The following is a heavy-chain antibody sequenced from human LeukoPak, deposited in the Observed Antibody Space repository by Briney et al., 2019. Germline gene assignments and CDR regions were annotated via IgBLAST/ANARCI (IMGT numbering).Heavy chain of an antibody. CDR1: GFTFSTYA. D-gene: IGHD2-15*01. V-gene: IGHV3-23*01. CDR3: AKATLGSCSGARRYPFDY. Sequence: GGSLRLSCAASGFTFSTYAINWVRQAPGKGLEWVSAITGSGGSTYIADSVKGRLTISRDNSKNTLYLQMNSLRAEDTAVYYCAKATLGSCSGARRYPFDYWGQGTLVTVSS. J-gene: IGHJ4*02. CDR2: ITGSGGST.